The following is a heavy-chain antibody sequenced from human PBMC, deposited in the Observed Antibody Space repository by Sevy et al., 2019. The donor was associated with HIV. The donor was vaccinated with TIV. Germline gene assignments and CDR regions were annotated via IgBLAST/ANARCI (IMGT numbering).Heavy chain of an antibody. V-gene: IGHV3-9*01. CDR2: ISWNSGSI. D-gene: IGHD3-22*01. CDR1: GFTFDDYA. Sequence: SLKISCAASGFTFDDYAMHWVRQAPGKGLEWVSGISWNSGSIGYADSVKGRFTISRDNAKNSLYLQMNSLRAEDTALYYCAKDYGSGYSPGAFDIWGQGTMVTVSS. J-gene: IGHJ3*02. CDR3: AKDYGSGYSPGAFDI.